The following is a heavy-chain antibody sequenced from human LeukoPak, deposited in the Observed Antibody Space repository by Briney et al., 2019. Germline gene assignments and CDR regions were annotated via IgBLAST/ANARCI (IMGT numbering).Heavy chain of an antibody. CDR1: GFTFSSYA. Sequence: GGSLRLSCAASGFTFSSYAMSRVRQAPGKGLEWVSAISGSGGSTYYADSVKGRFTISRDNSKNTLYLQMNSLRAEDTAVYYCASHSDLYRGFDYWGQGTLVTVSS. CDR3: ASHSDLYRGFDY. V-gene: IGHV3-23*01. J-gene: IGHJ4*02. D-gene: IGHD1-26*01. CDR2: ISGSGGST.